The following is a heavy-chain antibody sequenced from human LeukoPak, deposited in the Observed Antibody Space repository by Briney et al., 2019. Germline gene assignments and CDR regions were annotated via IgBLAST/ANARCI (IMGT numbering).Heavy chain of an antibody. J-gene: IGHJ3*01. CDR2: ISSSSSYI. CDR3: ARDGGYCSSTNCYLGV. D-gene: IGHD2-2*01. V-gene: IGHV3-21*01. Sequence: GGSLRLSCAASGFTFSSYSMNWVRQAPGKGLEWVSSISSSSSYIYYADSVKGRFTISRDNAKNSLYLQMNSLRAEDTAVYYCARDGGYCSSTNCYLGVWGQGTMVTVSS. CDR1: GFTFSSYS.